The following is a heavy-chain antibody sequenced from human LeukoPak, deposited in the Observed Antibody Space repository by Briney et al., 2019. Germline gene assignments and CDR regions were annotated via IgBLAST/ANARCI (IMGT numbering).Heavy chain of an antibody. J-gene: IGHJ4*02. D-gene: IGHD2-2*01. V-gene: IGHV1-2*02. CDR2: ISPNSGGT. Sequence: ASVKVSCKASGYTFTGYYMHWVRQAPGQGLEWMGWISPNSGGTSYAQKFQGRVTMTRDTSISTAYMELSRLSSVTAADTAVYYCARVARCTSCFDVDYWGQGTLVTVSS. CDR1: GYTFTGYY. CDR3: ARVARCTSCFDVDY.